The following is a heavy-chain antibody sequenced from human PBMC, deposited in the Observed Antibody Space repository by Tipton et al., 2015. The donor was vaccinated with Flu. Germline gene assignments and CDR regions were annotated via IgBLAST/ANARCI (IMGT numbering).Heavy chain of an antibody. Sequence: AASGFTFSSYAMGWVRQAPGKGLQWVSAIRGSGASTYYADSVRGRFTISRDNSKNTVYLQMNSLRAEDTAVYYCAKNGGDYDESRTYYIAPGFDDYWGQGTLVTVSS. D-gene: IGHD3-10*01. V-gene: IGHV3-23*01. CDR1: GFTFSSYA. CDR3: AKNGGDYDESRTYYIAPGFDDY. CDR2: IRGSGAST. J-gene: IGHJ4*02.